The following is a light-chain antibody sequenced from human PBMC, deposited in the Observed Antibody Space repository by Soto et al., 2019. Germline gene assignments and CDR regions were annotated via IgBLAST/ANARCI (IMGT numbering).Light chain of an antibody. J-gene: IGKJ1*01. Sequence: DIQLTQSPPTLSASVGDRVTITCRASQRIRSYLAWYQQMPGKAPNLVINGAFNVQSGVPSRFSGSGSGTEFALTISSAQPEDFAAYFGKHHYSESQTYGQGTKVEIK. CDR3: KHHYSESQT. V-gene: IGKV1-5*01. CDR2: GAF. CDR1: QRIRSY.